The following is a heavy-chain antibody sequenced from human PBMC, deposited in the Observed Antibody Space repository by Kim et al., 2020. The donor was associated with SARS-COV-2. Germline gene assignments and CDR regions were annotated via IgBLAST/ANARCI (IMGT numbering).Heavy chain of an antibody. CDR1: GGSISSYY. D-gene: IGHD3-9*01. V-gene: IGHV4-59*01. J-gene: IGHJ6*03. CDR3: ARANSGRYYDILTGPPRYYYYMDV. Sequence: SETLSLTCTVSGGSISSYYWSWIRQPPGKGLEWIGYIYYSGSTNYNPSLKSRVTISVDTSKNQFSLKLSSVTAADTAVYYCARANSGRYYDILTGPPRYYYYMDVWGKGTTVTVSS. CDR2: IYYSGST.